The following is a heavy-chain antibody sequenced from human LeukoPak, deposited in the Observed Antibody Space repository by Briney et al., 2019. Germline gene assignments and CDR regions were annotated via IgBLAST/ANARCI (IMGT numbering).Heavy chain of an antibody. CDR3: AKDQAWLRFDY. CDR2: IIASGSST. J-gene: IGHJ4*02. CDR1: RFTFSSYA. D-gene: IGHD5-12*01. Sequence: GGSLRLSCAASRFTFSSYAMTWVRQAPGKGLEWVSVIIASGSSTYYADSVKGRFTISRDNSKNTLYLQMNSLRAEDTAVYYCAKDQAWLRFDYWGQGTLVTVSS. V-gene: IGHV3-23*01.